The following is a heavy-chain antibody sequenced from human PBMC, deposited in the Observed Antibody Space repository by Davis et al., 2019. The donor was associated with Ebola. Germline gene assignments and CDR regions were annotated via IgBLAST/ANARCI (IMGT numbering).Heavy chain of an antibody. CDR3: VKDTSNIWFDI. CDR1: GFTFSA. J-gene: IGHJ3*02. V-gene: IGHV3-30*18. D-gene: IGHD1-26*01. Sequence: GESLKISCAASGFTFSAMHWVRQAPGKGLEWVAGISYDGSNKYYGDSVKGRFTISRDNSKNTLYLQMNGLRVEDTAIYYCVKDTSNIWFDIWGQGTMVTVSS. CDR2: ISYDGSNK.